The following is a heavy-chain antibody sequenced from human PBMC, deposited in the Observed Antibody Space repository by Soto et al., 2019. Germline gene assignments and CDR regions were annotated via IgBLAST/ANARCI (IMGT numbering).Heavy chain of an antibody. CDR3: ARFPSGTSYFDH. V-gene: IGHV4-4*02. J-gene: IGHJ4*02. CDR1: SGSISSSNW. Sequence: PSETLSLTCAVSSGSISSSNWWSWVRQPPGKGLEWIGEIYHSGSTTYNPSLKSRVTISVDKSKNQFSLMLTSVTAADTAVYYCARFPSGTSYFDHWCQGTLLTAPQ. CDR2: IYHSGST. D-gene: IGHD3-10*01.